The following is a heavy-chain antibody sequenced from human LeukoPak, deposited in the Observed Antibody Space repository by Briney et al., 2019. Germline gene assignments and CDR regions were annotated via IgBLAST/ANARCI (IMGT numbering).Heavy chain of an antibody. D-gene: IGHD6-13*01. Sequence: GRSLRLSCAASGFTFADYAMRWGRQAPGKGLEWVSGISWNSGSIGYADSVKARFTISRDNAKNSLYLQMNSLRAEDTALYYCAGSSWYPPSFDYYGMDVWGQGTTVTVSS. J-gene: IGHJ6*02. CDR2: ISWNSGSI. CDR3: AGSSWYPPSFDYYGMDV. CDR1: GFTFADYA. V-gene: IGHV3-9*01.